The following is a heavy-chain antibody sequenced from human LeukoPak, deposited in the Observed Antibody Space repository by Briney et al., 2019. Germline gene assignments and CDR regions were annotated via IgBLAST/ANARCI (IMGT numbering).Heavy chain of an antibody. Sequence: GGSLRLSCAASGFTFSSYWMSWVRQAPGKGLEWVANIKQDGSEKYYVDSVKGRFTISRDNAKNSLYLQMNSLRAEDTAVYYCARDNSRDYPSIIDYWGQGTLVTVSS. CDR1: GFTFSSYW. V-gene: IGHV3-7*01. CDR3: ARDNSRDYPSIIDY. J-gene: IGHJ4*02. CDR2: IKQDGSEK. D-gene: IGHD4-11*01.